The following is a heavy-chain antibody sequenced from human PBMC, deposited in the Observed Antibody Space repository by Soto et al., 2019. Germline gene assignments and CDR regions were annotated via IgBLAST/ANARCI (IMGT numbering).Heavy chain of an antibody. CDR2: IRQDGGAQ. D-gene: IGHD3-10*01. V-gene: IGHV3-7*03. J-gene: IGHJ5*02. Sequence: QLVESGGGLAQPGGSLRLSCVTSGFTFTTYWMSWVRQAPGKGLEWVANIRQDGGAQYYVDSVKGRFTISRDNAKNSVYLQMDSLRVEDTAVYYCVRGGHGSGSYLGSSWGQGILGTVSS. CDR1: GFTFTTYW. CDR3: VRGGHGSGSYLGSS.